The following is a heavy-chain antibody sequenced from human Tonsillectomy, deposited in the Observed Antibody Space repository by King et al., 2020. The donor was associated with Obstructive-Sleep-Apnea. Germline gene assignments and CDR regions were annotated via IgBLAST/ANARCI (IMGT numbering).Heavy chain of an antibody. D-gene: IGHD6-19*01. CDR1: GFTFSSYA. CDR3: ARGAYRSGWETLDY. V-gene: IGHV3-30*14. Sequence: QLVESGGGVVQPGRSLRLSCAASGFTFSSYAMHWVRQALGKGLECVAVISYDGSNKYYADSVKGRFTTSRDNSKNTLYIQMNSLRAEDTAVYYCARGAYRSGWETLDYWGQGTLVTVSS. J-gene: IGHJ4*02. CDR2: ISYDGSNK.